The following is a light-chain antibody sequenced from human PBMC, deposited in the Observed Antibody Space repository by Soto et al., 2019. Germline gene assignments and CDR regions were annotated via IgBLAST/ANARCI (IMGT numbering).Light chain of an antibody. CDR3: QTWGTGIVI. J-gene: IGLJ2*01. CDR2: LNRDGSH. V-gene: IGLV4-69*01. CDR1: SGHSNYA. Sequence: QSXLTQSPXXXXXLGASXKXXXTLSSGHSNYAIAWHQQQPEKGPRYLMKLNRDGSHSKGDGIPNRFSGSSSGAERYLTISSLQSEDEADYYCQTWGTGIVIFGGGTKLTVL.